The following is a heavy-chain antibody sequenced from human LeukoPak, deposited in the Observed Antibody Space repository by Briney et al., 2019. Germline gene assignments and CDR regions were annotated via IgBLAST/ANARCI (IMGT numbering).Heavy chain of an antibody. J-gene: IGHJ4*02. Sequence: GGSRRPSCAPSGSTLTTKKITWVPQPQGRGWGWISSFSSRSSAMYNTDSVKGRFTISRDNAKNSLYLQMNSLRAEDTAVYFCAREVSSSWFDYWGQGTLVTVSS. CDR1: GSTLTTKK. V-gene: IGHV3-48*04. CDR3: AREVSSSWFDY. CDR2: FSSRSSAM. D-gene: IGHD6-13*01.